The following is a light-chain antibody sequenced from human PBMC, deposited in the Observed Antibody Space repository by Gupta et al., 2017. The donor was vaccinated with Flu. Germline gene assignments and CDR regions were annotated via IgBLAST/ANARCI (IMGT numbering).Light chain of an antibody. J-gene: IGKJ2*03. Sequence: DIVMTQSPDSLAVSLGERATINCKSSQNILYSSTKKNYVAWYQQKPGQPPNLLIYWASTRESGIPDRFSGSGSGTDFTLTISILQAEDVAVYYCQQYYDTPYSFGRWTKLEIK. CDR1: QNILYSSTKKNY. CDR2: WAS. CDR3: QQYYDTPYS. V-gene: IGKV4-1*01.